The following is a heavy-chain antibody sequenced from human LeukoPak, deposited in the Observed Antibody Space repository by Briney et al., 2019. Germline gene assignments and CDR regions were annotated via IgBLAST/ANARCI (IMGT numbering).Heavy chain of an antibody. D-gene: IGHD2-15*01. CDR2: IYHSGSS. CDR3: ARMVIRAYCSGDNGYEHAFDI. CDR1: GGSISSYY. V-gene: IGHV4-59*08. Sequence: PSETLSLTCTVSGGSISSYYWSWIRQPPGKGLEWMGYIYHSGSSNYNPSLKSRVTISVDTSKNQFSLNLRSVTDADTAVYYCARMVIRAYCSGDNGYEHAFDIWGQGTMVTISS. J-gene: IGHJ3*02.